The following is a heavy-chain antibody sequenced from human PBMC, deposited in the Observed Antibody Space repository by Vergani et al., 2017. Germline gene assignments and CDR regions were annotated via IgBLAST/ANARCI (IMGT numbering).Heavy chain of an antibody. CDR2: IYYSGST. D-gene: IGHD3-16*02. V-gene: IGHV4-39*07. J-gene: IGHJ4*02. CDR3: ARVYRKTRTLDY. CDR1: GGSISSSSYY. Sequence: QLQLQESGPGLVKPSETLSLTCTVSGGSISSSSYYWGWIRQPPGKGLEGIGSIYYSGSTYYNPSLKSRVTISVDKSKNQFSLKLSSVTAADMAVYYCARVYRKTRTLDYWGQGTLVTVSS.